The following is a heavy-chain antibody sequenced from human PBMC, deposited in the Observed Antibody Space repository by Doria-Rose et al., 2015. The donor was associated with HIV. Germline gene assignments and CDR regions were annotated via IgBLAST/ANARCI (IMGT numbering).Heavy chain of an antibody. CDR3: VRGWGRWFNN. CDR1: GGSLSGFY. Sequence: QVQLQQWGAGLLKPSETLSLTCAVYGGSLSGFYWSWVRQPPGRGLEWIGEFNPSGATNNATPLKTQVTIPVATSKNQFSLKLTSVTAADTAVYYCVRGWGRWFNNWGQGTLVTVSS. J-gene: IGHJ4*02. D-gene: IGHD3-16*01. V-gene: IGHV4-34*01. CDR2: FNPSGAT.